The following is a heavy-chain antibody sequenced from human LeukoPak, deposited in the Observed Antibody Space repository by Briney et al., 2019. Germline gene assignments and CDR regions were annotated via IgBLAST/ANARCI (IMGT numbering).Heavy chain of an antibody. CDR1: GFTFSSYG. Sequence: GGSLRLSCAASGFTFSSYGMHWVRQAPGKGLEWVSSISSSSSYIYYADSVKGRFTISRDNAKNSLYLQMNSLRAEDTAVYYCAKDGGYDYPAYMDVWGKGTTVTISS. CDR3: AKDGGYDYPAYMDV. J-gene: IGHJ6*03. CDR2: ISSSSSYI. D-gene: IGHD5-12*01. V-gene: IGHV3-21*01.